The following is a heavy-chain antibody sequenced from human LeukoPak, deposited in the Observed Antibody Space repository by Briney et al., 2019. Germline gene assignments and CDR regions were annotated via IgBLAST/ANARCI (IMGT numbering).Heavy chain of an antibody. CDR1: GYTFTSSG. J-gene: IGHJ5*02. V-gene: IGHV1-18*01. CDR3: ARDSANLVRGVDWFDP. D-gene: IGHD3-10*01. CDR2: ISAYNGNT. Sequence: ASAKVSCKASGYTFTSSGISWVRQAPGQGLEWMGWISAYNGNTNYAQKLQGRVTMTTDTSTSTAYMELRSLRSDDTAVYYCARDSANLVRGVDWFDPWGQGTLVTVSS.